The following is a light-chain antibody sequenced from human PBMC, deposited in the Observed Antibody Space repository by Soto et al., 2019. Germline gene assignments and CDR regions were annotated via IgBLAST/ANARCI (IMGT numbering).Light chain of an antibody. CDR2: GAS. CDR3: QPYNSHWT. V-gene: IGKV3-20*01. CDR1: QSVSSIY. J-gene: IGKJ1*01. Sequence: EIVFTQSPGTLSLSPGERSTLSCKASQSVSSIYLAWYQQKPGQAPRILIYGASSRATDIPDRFSGIGSGTEFTLTISSLTPDDFATDYCQPYNSHWTFGQGTKVDIK.